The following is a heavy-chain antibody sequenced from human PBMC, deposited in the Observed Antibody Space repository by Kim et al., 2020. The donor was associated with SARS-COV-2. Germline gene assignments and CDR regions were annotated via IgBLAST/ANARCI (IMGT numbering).Heavy chain of an antibody. CDR3: ARGEYYYNSRGYSFYFDY. CDR1: GFIFSNYG. Sequence: GGSLRLSCAAFGFIFSNYGIHWVRQAPGKGLEWVALIWFDGSNKYYTDSVKGRFTISRDNSKNTLYLQMNSLRAEDTAVYYCARGEYYYNSRGYSFYFDYWGQGTLVTVSS. V-gene: IGHV3-33*01. J-gene: IGHJ4*02. CDR2: IWFDGSNK. D-gene: IGHD3-22*01.